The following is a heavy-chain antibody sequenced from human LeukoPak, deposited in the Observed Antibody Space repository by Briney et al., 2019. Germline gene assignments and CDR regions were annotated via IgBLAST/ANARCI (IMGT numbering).Heavy chain of an antibody. V-gene: IGHV3-9*01. CDR2: ISWNSGSI. CDR3: ARSETYGSGSYRSNWFDP. D-gene: IGHD3-10*01. J-gene: IGHJ5*02. CDR1: GFTFDDYA. Sequence: GRSLRLSCAASGFTFDDYAMHWVRQAPGKGLEWVSGISWNSGSIGYADSVKGRFTISRDNAKNSLYLQMNSLRAEDTAVYYCARSETYGSGSYRSNWFDPWGQGTLVTVSS.